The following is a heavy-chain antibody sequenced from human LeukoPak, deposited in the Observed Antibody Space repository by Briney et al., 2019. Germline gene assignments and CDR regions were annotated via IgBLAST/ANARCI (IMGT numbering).Heavy chain of an antibody. D-gene: IGHD5-18*01. J-gene: IGHJ6*02. CDR3: AXXXRTATGYYYYGMDV. CDR2: IYTSGST. CDR1: GGSISSYY. V-gene: IGHV4-4*07. Sequence: SETLSLTCTVSGGSISSYYWSWIRQPAGKGLEWIGRIYTSGSTNYNPSLKSRVTMSVDTSKNQFSLKLSSVTAADTAVYYCAXXXRTATGYYYYGMDVWGQGTTVTVSS.